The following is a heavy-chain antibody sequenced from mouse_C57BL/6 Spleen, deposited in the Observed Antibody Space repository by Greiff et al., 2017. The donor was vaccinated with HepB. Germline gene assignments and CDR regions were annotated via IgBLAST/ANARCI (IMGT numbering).Heavy chain of an antibody. CDR1: GYTFTSYW. D-gene: IGHD2-2*01. CDR3: AREGYGYVFDY. Sequence: QVQLQQPGAELVRPGSSVKLSCKASGYTFTSYWMDWVKQRPGQGLEWIGNIYPSDSETHYNQKFKDKATLTVDKSSSTAYMQLSSLTSEDSAVYYCAREGYGYVFDYWGQGTTLTVSS. V-gene: IGHV1-61*01. J-gene: IGHJ2*01. CDR2: IYPSDSET.